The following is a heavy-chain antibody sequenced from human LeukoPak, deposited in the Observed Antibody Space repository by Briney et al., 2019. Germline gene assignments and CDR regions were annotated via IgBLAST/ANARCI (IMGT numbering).Heavy chain of an antibody. V-gene: IGHV3-30*02. J-gene: IGHJ4*02. D-gene: IGHD3-22*01. CDR2: IRYDGSDK. CDR1: GFTFSSYG. Sequence: GGALRLSCAASGFTFSSYGMHWVRQAPGKGLEWVSCIRYDGSDKYYADSVRGRFTISRDNSKNPLYLQMNSLRAEDTAVYYCAKDSVYYDSSGYFDYWGQGTLVTVSS. CDR3: AKDSVYYDSSGYFDY.